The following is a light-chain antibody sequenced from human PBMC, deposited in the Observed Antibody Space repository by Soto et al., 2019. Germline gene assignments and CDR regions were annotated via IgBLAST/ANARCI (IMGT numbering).Light chain of an antibody. J-gene: IGKJ1*01. V-gene: IGKV1-5*01. Sequence: DSQITQSPSALSTSVGDRVTVSCRGSQTISTWLAWYQQKPGKAPELLIYDASTLESGVPSRFSGSGSGTEFSLASSSLQPDDVVTFCCQEYSSFPRTFGQGTKVDVK. CDR2: DAS. CDR1: QTISTW. CDR3: QEYSSFPRT.